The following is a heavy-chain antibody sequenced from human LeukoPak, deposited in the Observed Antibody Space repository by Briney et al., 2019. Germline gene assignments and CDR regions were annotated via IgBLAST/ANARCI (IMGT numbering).Heavy chain of an antibody. V-gene: IGHV3-7*01. J-gene: IGHJ6*03. CDR3: AREGYCSSTSCYDYYYYMDV. CDR1: GFTFSRYW. Sequence: GGSLRLSCAASGFTFSRYWMSWVRQAPGKGLEWVANIKQDGSEKYYVDSVKGRFTISRDNAKNSMYLQMNSLRVEDTAAYYCAREGYCSSTSCYDYYYYMDVWGRGTTVTVSS. CDR2: IKQDGSEK. D-gene: IGHD2-2*01.